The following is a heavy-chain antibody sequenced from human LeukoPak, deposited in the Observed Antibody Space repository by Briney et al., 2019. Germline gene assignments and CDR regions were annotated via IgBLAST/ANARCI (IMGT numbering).Heavy chain of an antibody. Sequence: ASVKVSCKASGFTFTGYYMYWVRQAPGQGLEWLGWINPNTGGTNYAQKFQGWVFMTRGTSISTIYMELTRLRSDDTAVYYCARGRPTLGELSYSFDHWGQGTLVTVSS. J-gene: IGHJ4*02. CDR1: GFTFTGYY. CDR3: ARGRPTLGELSYSFDH. D-gene: IGHD3-16*02. V-gene: IGHV1-2*04. CDR2: INPNTGGT.